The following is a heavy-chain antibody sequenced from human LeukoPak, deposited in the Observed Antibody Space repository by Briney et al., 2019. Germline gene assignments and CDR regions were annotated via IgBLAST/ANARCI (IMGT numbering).Heavy chain of an antibody. CDR3: AKGHRLCSSGNCNSQVDS. V-gene: IGHV3-23*01. CDR1: GFTFSSYA. Sequence: GGSLRLSCAASGFTFSSYAMSWVRQAPGKGLEWVSAISGSGGSTYYADSVKGRFTISRDNSKNTLYLQMNSLRADDTAAYYCAKGHRLCSSGNCNSQVDSWGHGTLVIVPS. CDR2: ISGSGGST. D-gene: IGHD2-15*01. J-gene: IGHJ5*01.